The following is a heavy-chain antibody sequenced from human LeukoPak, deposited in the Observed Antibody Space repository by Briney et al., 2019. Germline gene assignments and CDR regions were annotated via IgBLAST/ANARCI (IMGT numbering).Heavy chain of an antibody. J-gene: IGHJ4*02. Sequence: SETLSLTCTVSGGSISSSSYYWGWIRQPPGKGLEWIGSIYYSGSTYYNPSLKSRVTISVDTSKNQFSLKLGSVTAADTAVYYCARDLGGYDWGYWGQGTLVTVSS. CDR2: IYYSGST. D-gene: IGHD5-12*01. CDR1: GGSISSSSYY. V-gene: IGHV4-39*07. CDR3: ARDLGGYDWGY.